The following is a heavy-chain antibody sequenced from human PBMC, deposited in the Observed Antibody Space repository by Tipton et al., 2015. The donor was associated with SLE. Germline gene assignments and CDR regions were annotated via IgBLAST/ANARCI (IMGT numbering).Heavy chain of an antibody. V-gene: IGHV1-18*01. J-gene: IGHJ4*02. CDR3: ARGEGSSSWYGGYYFDC. CDR2: ISAYNGNT. Sequence: QVQLVQSGVEVKKPGASVRVSCKASGYTFTYYGISWVRQAPGQGLEWMGWISAYNGNTNFAQKFQGRVTMTTDTSTSTAYMELRSLGSDDTAVYYGARGEGSSSWYGGYYFDCWGQGSLVTVSS. D-gene: IGHD6-13*01. CDR1: GYTFTYYG.